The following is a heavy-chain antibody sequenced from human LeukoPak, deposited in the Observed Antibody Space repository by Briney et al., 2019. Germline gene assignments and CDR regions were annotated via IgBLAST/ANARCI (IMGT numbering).Heavy chain of an antibody. CDR3: ALVPAAMAYYYMDV. J-gene: IGHJ6*03. V-gene: IGHV3-30*02. CDR2: IRYDGSNK. D-gene: IGHD2-2*01. CDR1: GFTFSSYS. Sequence: PGGSLRLSCAASGFTFSSYSMNWVRQAPGKGLEWVAFIRYDGSNKYYADSVKGRFTISRDNSKNTLYLQMNSLRAEDTAVYYCALVPAAMAYYYMDVWGKGTTVTVSS.